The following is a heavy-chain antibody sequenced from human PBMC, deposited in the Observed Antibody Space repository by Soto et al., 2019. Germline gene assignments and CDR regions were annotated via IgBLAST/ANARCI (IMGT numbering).Heavy chain of an antibody. CDR2: ITPNSGIT. CDR3: ASAVGRLGLNDAFD. CDR1: GYTFIDYY. V-gene: IGHV1-2*02. Sequence: ASVKVSGKASGYTFIDYYIPWVRQAPGQVLEWMGWITPNSGITKYAQKVQGRVTMTREASINTAYVDVTGLTFDDTAVYFCASAVGRLGLNDAFD. D-gene: IGHD3-10*01. J-gene: IGHJ3*01.